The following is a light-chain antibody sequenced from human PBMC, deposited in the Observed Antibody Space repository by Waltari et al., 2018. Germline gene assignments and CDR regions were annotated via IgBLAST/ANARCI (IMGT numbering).Light chain of an antibody. CDR3: SSYISSSTLEL. CDR1: STDVGGYNY. V-gene: IGLV2-14*03. J-gene: IGLJ2*01. CDR2: AVS. Sequence: QSALTPPASVSGSPGPSIPIPCTGTSTDVGGYNYVSWYQHHPGKAPNLMIYAVSNRPSGVSNRFSGSKSGNTASLTISGLQAEDEADYYCSSYISSSTLELFGGGTSLTVL.